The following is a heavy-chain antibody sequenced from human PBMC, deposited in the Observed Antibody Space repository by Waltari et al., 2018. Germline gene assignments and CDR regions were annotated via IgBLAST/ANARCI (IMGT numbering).Heavy chain of an antibody. CDR2: TDWDDDK. D-gene: IGHD5-12*01. V-gene: IGHV2-70*15. J-gene: IGHJ4*02. CDR1: GFSLSTSGMC. Sequence: QVTLRESGPALVKPTQTLTLTCTFSGFSLSTSGMCVSWIRQPPGKALEWLARTDWDDDKYYSTSLPTKLTIDKDTANNQVVLTMTDMDPVATATYYCARGVVDIVATFDYRGQGTLVTVSS. CDR3: ARGVVDIVATFDY.